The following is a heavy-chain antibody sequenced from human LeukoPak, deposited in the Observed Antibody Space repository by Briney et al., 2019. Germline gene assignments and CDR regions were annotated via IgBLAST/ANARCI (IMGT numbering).Heavy chain of an antibody. J-gene: IGHJ4*02. CDR1: GFTFSSYS. D-gene: IGHD3-22*01. CDR3: ARVGAYYYDSSGYSLNFFNS. Sequence: GGSLRLSCAASGFTFSSYSMNWVRQAPGKGLEWVSYVSSSSNTIYYGDSVKGRFAISRDNAKNSLYLQMNSLRAEDTAVYYCARVGAYYYDSSGYSLNFFNSWGQGTLVTVSS. V-gene: IGHV3-48*01. CDR2: VSSSSNTI.